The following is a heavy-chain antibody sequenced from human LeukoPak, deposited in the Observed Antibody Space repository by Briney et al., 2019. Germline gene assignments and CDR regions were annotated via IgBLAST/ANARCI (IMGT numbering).Heavy chain of an antibody. D-gene: IGHD6-6*01. CDR3: AKGRTLYSSSDY. Sequence: GGSLRLSCAAPGFTFDDYAMHWVRQAPGKGLEWVSGISWNSGSIGYADSVKGRFTISRDNAKNSLYLQMNSLRAEDTALYYCAKGRTLYSSSDYWGQGTLVTVSS. CDR2: ISWNSGSI. CDR1: GFTFDDYA. J-gene: IGHJ4*02. V-gene: IGHV3-9*01.